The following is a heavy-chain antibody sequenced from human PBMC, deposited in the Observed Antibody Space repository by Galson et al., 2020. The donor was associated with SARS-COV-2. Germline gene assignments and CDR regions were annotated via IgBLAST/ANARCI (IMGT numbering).Heavy chain of an antibody. CDR3: AKGGYSYGYGFHYFDY. D-gene: IGHD5-18*01. J-gene: IGHJ4*02. CDR1: GFTFSSYG. Sequence: GGSLRLSCAASGFTFSSYGMHWVRQAPGKGLEWVAVIWYDGSNKYYADSVKGRFTISRDNSKNTLYLQMNSLRAEDTAVYYCAKGGYSYGYGFHYFDYWGQGTLVTVSS. CDR2: IWYDGSNK. V-gene: IGHV3-33*06.